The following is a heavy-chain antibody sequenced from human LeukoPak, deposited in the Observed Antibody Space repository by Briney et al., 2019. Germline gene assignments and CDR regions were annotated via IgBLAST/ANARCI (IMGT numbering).Heavy chain of an antibody. CDR3: ARILRYFDWLSPLRY. V-gene: IGHV1-2*02. CDR1: GYTFTSYY. CDR2: INPNSGGT. J-gene: IGHJ4*02. D-gene: IGHD3-9*01. Sequence: GASVKVSCKASGYTFTSYYMHWVRQAPGQGLEWMGWINPNSGGTNYAQKFQGRVTMTKDTSISTAYMELSRLRSDDTAVYYCARILRYFDWLSPLRYWGQGTLVTVSS.